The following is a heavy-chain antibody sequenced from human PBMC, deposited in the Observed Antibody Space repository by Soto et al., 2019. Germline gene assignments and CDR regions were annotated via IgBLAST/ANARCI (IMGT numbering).Heavy chain of an antibody. D-gene: IGHD6-6*01. CDR3: AKDPSVAARLYFDY. CDR1: GFTFSSYA. V-gene: IGHV3-23*01. Sequence: GGSLRLSCAACGFTFSSYAMSWVRQAPGEGLEWVSAISGSGGSTYYADSVKGRFTISRDNSKNTLYLQMNSLRAEDTAVYYCAKDPSVAARLYFDYWGQGTLVTVSS. J-gene: IGHJ4*02. CDR2: ISGSGGST.